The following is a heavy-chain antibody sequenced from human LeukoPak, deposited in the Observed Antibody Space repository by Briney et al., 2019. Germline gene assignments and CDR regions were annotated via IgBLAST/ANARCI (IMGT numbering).Heavy chain of an antibody. J-gene: IGHJ4*02. CDR2: ISAYNGNT. Sequence: GASVKVSCKASGYTFTSYGISWVRQAPGQGLEWMGWISAYNGNTNYAQKLQGRVTMTTDTSTSTAYMELRSLRSDDTAVYYCARVGKGWFGELLGGAHYYWGQGTLVTVSS. V-gene: IGHV1-18*01. CDR3: ARVGKGWFGELLGGAHYY. D-gene: IGHD3-10*01. CDR1: GYTFTSYG.